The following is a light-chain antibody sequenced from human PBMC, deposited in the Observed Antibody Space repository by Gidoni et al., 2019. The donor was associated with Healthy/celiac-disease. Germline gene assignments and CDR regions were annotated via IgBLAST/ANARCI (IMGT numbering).Light chain of an antibody. CDR1: QSVLYSSNNMNY. J-gene: IGKJ4*01. Sequence: DIVMNQSPDSLAVPLGERATINCKSSQSVLYSSNNMNYLAWYQQKPGQPPKLVIYWASTRESGVPDRFSGSGSGTDFTLTISSLQAEDVAVYYCQQYYSTPLTFGGGTKVEIK. CDR2: WAS. CDR3: QQYYSTPLT. V-gene: IGKV4-1*01.